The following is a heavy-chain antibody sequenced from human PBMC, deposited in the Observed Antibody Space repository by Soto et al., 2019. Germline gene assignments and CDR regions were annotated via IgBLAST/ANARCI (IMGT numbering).Heavy chain of an antibody. V-gene: IGHV1-18*04. CDR2: IRAYNGYT. CDR1: GYTFTSYG. D-gene: IGHD6-19*01. Sequence: QVQLVQSGAEVKKPGASVKVSCKASGYTFTSYGISWVRQAPGQGLEWMGWIRAYNGYTNYAQKFQGRVTVTTDTSTSTAYMELRYLISDDTAIYYCARASDGYRSGWYVGYFDFWGQGTLVTVSS. CDR3: ARASDGYRSGWYVGYFDF. J-gene: IGHJ4*02.